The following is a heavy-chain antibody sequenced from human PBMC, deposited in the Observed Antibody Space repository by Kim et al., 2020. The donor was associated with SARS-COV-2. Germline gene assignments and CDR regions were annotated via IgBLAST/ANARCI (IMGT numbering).Heavy chain of an antibody. CDR2: ISSSSSYT. CDR1: GFTFSDYY. V-gene: IGHV3-11*03. CDR3: ASRPYGSGHW. Sequence: GGSLRLSCAASGFTFSDYYMSWIRQAPGKGLEWVSYISSSSSYTNYADSVKGRFTISRDNAKNSLYLQMNSLRAEDTAVYYCASRPYGSGHWWGQGTLVTVSS. J-gene: IGHJ4*02. D-gene: IGHD3-10*01.